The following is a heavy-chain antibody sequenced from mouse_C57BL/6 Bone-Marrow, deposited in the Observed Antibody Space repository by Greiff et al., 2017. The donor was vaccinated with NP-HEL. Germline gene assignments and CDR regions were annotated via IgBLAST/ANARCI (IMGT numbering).Heavy chain of an antibody. V-gene: IGHV1-55*01. Sequence: QVQLQQPGAELVKPGASVKMSCKASGYTFTSYWITWVKQRPGQGLEWIGDIYPGSGSTNYNEKFKSKATLTVATSSSTAYMKLSSLTSEDSAVYYCARRTTVVAHWYFDVWGTGTTVTVSS. CDR1: GYTFTSYW. CDR2: IYPGSGST. J-gene: IGHJ1*03. CDR3: ARRTTVVAHWYFDV. D-gene: IGHD1-1*01.